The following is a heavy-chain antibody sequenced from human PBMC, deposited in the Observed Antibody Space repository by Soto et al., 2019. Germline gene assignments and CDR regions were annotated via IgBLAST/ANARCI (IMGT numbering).Heavy chain of an antibody. V-gene: IGHV3-30*18. CDR1: GFTFSTFM. CDR3: VKDSPTGPFDY. J-gene: IGHJ4*02. D-gene: IGHD1-1*01. Sequence: GGSLRLSCAASGFTFSTFMMHWVRQAPGRGLAWVAFISHDGSNKKYADSVMGRFTISRDNSKNTLYLQMNSLRAEDTAVYYCVKDSPTGPFDYWGQGTLVTVSS. CDR2: ISHDGSNK.